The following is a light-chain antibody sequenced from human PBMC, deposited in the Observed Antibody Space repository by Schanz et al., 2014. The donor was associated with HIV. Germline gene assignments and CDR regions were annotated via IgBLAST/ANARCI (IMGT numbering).Light chain of an antibody. V-gene: IGKV3-15*01. CDR3: QHRSNWPLT. Sequence: ETVMTQSPATLSVFPGEGVTLSCRASQSVSTRSAWFQQKPGQAPRLLISGASTRAAGVPDRFSGSGSGTDFTLTISSLEPEDFAVYYCQHRSNWPLTFGGGTKVEIK. CDR1: QSVSTR. J-gene: IGKJ4*01. CDR2: GAS.